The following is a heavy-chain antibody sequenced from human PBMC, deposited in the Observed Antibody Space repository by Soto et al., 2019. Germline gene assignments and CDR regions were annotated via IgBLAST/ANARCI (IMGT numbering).Heavy chain of an antibody. CDR2: IGTAGDT. V-gene: IGHV3-13*01. CDR1: GFTFSSYD. Sequence: EVQLVESGGGLVQPGGSLRLSCAASGFTFSSYDMHWVRQATGKGLEWVSAIGTAGDTYYPGSVKGRFTISRENAKNSVYLQMNSLRAGDTAVYYCARGNSGYDSYYFDYWGQGTLVTVSS. D-gene: IGHD5-12*01. CDR3: ARGNSGYDSYYFDY. J-gene: IGHJ4*02.